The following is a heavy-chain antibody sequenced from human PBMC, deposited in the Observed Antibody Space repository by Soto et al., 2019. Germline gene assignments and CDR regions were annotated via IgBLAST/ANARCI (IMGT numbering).Heavy chain of an antibody. D-gene: IGHD2-2*01. CDR2: IRGSGGST. Sequence: PGGSLRLSCAASGFTCSSYAMSWVRQAQGKGLEWVSAIRGSGGSTYYADSVKGRFTISKDNSKNTLYLQMNSLRAEDTAVYYCAKVSSPPIFDYWGQGTLVTVSS. J-gene: IGHJ4*02. V-gene: IGHV3-23*01. CDR1: GFTCSSYA. CDR3: AKVSSPPIFDY.